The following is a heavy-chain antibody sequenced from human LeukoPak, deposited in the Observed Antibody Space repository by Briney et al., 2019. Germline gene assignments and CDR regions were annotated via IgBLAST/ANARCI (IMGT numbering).Heavy chain of an antibody. Sequence: SETLSLTCAVYGGSFSGYYWSWIRQPPGKGLEWIGYIYYSGSTNYNPSLKSRVTISVDTSKNQFSLKLSSVTAADTAVYYCARDTYYYDSSGYTHWGQGTLVTVSS. CDR3: ARDTYYYDSSGYTH. J-gene: IGHJ4*02. D-gene: IGHD3-22*01. CDR1: GGSFSGYY. V-gene: IGHV4-59*12. CDR2: IYYSGST.